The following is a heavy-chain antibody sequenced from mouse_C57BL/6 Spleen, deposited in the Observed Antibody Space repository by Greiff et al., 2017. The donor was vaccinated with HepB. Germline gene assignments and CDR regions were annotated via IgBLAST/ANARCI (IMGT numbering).Heavy chain of an antibody. V-gene: IGHV1-7*01. CDR2: INPSSDYT. J-gene: IGHJ4*01. CDR3: ARVVGTDYAMDY. CDR1: GYTFTSYW. Sequence: QVHVKQSGAELAKPGASVKLSCKASGYTFTSYWMHWVKQRPGQGLEWIGYINPSSDYTKYNQKFKDKATLTADKSSSTAYMQLSSLTYEDSAVYYCARVVGTDYAMDYWGQGTSVTVSS. D-gene: IGHD1-1*02.